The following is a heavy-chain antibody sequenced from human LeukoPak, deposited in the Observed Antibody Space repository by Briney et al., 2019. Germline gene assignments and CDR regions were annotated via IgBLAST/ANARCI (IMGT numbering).Heavy chain of an antibody. Sequence: GGSLRLSCAASGFTFSSYTMNWVRQAPGKGLEWVLSISSDSNYIYYADSVKGRFTISRDNAWNSLYLQMNSLRAEDTAVYYCARKENILTGYYDHWGQGTLVTVSS. J-gene: IGHJ5*02. V-gene: IGHV3-21*01. CDR3: ARKENILTGYYDH. CDR1: GFTFSSYT. CDR2: ISSDSNYI. D-gene: IGHD3-9*01.